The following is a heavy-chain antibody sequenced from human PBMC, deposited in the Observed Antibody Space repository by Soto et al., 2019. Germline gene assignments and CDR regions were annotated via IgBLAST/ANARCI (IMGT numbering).Heavy chain of an antibody. J-gene: IGHJ6*02. CDR1: GYTFTSYG. CDR3: AKDPGYSSSPRRLNYYGMDV. V-gene: IGHV1-18*04. Sequence: GASVKVSCKASGYTFTSYGISWVRQAPGQGLEWMGWISAYNGNTNYAQKLQGRVTMTTDTSTSTAYMELRSLRSDDTAVYYCAKDPGYSSSPRRLNYYGMDVWGQGTTVTVSS. CDR2: ISAYNGNT. D-gene: IGHD6-13*01.